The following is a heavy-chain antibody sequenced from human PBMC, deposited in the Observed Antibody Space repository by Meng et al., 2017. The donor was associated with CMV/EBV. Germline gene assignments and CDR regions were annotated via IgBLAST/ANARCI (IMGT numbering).Heavy chain of an antibody. D-gene: IGHD6-6*01. CDR3: ARDHPDSSLGY. Sequence: GDVSGGSVSSGRYYWRSIRQPPGKGLEWIGYIYYSGSTNYNPSLKSRVTISVDTSKNQFSLKLSSVTAADTAVYYCARDHPDSSLGYWGHGTLVTVSS. J-gene: IGHJ4*01. CDR2: IYYSGST. V-gene: IGHV4-61*01. CDR1: GGSVSSGRYY.